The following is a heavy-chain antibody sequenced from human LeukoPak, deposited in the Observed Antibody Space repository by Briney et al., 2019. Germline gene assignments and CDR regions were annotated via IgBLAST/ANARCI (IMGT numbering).Heavy chain of an antibody. CDR2: MNPNSGNT. Sequence: ASVKVSCKASGYTFTSYDINWVRQATGQGLEWMGWMNPNSGNTGYAQKFQGIVTMTRNTSISTAYMELSSLRSEDTAVYYCARGLGRSTSWYYYYGMDVWGQGTTVTVSS. CDR3: ARGLGRSTSWYYYYGMDV. V-gene: IGHV1-8*01. J-gene: IGHJ6*02. CDR1: GYTFTSYD. D-gene: IGHD2-2*01.